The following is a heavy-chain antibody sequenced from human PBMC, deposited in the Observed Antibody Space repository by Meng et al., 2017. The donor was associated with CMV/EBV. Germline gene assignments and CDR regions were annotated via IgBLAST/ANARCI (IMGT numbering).Heavy chain of an antibody. Sequence: SETLSLTCAVSGGSFSGYYWSWIRQPPGKGLEWIGEINHSGSTNYNPSLKSRVTISVDTSKNQFSLKLSSVTAADTAVYYCARGLGRKPHYYYYYVMDVWGQGTTVTVSS. CDR1: GGSFSGYY. V-gene: IGHV4-34*01. J-gene: IGHJ6*02. D-gene: IGHD1-14*01. CDR3: ARGLGRKPHYYYYYVMDV. CDR2: INHSGST.